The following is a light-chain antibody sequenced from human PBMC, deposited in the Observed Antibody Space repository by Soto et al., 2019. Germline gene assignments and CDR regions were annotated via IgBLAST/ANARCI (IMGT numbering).Light chain of an antibody. V-gene: IGKV3-20*01. CDR1: QSVSSSY. J-gene: IGKJ1*01. CDR2: SAS. Sequence: DIVLTQSPGTLSLSPGERATLSCRASQSVSSSYLAWYQQKPGQAPRLLLYSASSRATGIPDRFSGSGSGTDFTLTISRLEPEDFAVYYCQQYGSSLWTFGQGTTVDIK. CDR3: QQYGSSLWT.